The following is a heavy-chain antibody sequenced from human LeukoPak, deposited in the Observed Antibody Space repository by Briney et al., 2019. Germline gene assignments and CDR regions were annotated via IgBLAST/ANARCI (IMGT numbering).Heavy chain of an antibody. CDR2: ISYNGRT. CDR1: GGSISSTSFY. J-gene: IGHJ4*02. D-gene: IGHD3-10*01. Sequence: SETLSLTCTVSGGSISSTSFYWGWIRQPPGKGLEWIGSISYNGRTYYDPSLKSRVTISVDTSKNQFSLKLSSVTAADTAVYYCARDQYIGRGSSFDNWGQGTLVTVSS. V-gene: IGHV4-39*07. CDR3: ARDQYIGRGSSFDN.